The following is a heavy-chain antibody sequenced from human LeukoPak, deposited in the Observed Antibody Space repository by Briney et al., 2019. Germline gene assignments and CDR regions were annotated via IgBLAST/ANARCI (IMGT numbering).Heavy chain of an antibody. V-gene: IGHV3-74*01. CDR2: INGDGSST. Sequence: PGGSLRLSCAASGFTFSSSWMHWVRHSPQNGLLWVARINGDGSSTSFADSVKGRFTISRDNAKSTVYLQMNSLSAEDSAVYYCARWDWGVADAFHIWGQGTMVSVSS. CDR3: ARWDWGVADAFHI. CDR1: GFTFSSSW. D-gene: IGHD7-27*01. J-gene: IGHJ3*02.